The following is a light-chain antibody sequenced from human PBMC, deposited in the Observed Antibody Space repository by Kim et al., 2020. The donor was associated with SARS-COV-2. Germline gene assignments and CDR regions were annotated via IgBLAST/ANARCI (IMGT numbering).Light chain of an antibody. J-gene: IGKJ3*01. CDR3: QQRGDWPPVFT. CDR1: QSVARY. Sequence: ETVLTQSPATLSLSPGDRATLSCRASQSVARYLAWYQQKPGQAPRLLIYDTSNRATGIPARFSGSGSGVDFTLTISSLEPEDFATYYCQQRGDWPPVFTFGPGTKVDIK. CDR2: DTS. V-gene: IGKV3-11*01.